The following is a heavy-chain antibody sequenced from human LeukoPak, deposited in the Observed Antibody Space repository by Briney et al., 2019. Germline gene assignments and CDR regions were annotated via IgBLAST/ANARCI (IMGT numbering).Heavy chain of an antibody. CDR2: ISSSSSTI. V-gene: IGHV3-48*01. Sequence: PGGSLRLSCAASGFTFSSYSMNWVRQAPGKGLEWVSYISSSSSTIYYADSVKGRFTISRDNAKNSLYLQMNSLRAEDTAVYYCARDPDSSGYYRYYFDYWGQGTLVTVSS. D-gene: IGHD3-22*01. CDR3: ARDPDSSGYYRYYFDY. CDR1: GFTFSSYS. J-gene: IGHJ4*02.